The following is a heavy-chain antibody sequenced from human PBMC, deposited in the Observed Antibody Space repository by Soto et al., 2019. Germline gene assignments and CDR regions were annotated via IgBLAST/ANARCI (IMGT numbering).Heavy chain of an antibody. CDR3: ASSGYYFSPVPGAYYFDY. J-gene: IGHJ4*02. CDR1: GYTFTSYA. V-gene: IGHV1-3*01. Sequence: GASVKLTCKASGYTFTSYAMHWVRQAPGQRLEWMGWINAGNGNTKYSQKFQGRVTITRDTSASTAYMELSSLRSEDTAVYYCASSGYYFSPVPGAYYFDYWGQGTLVTVSS. D-gene: IGHD3-22*01. CDR2: INAGNGNT.